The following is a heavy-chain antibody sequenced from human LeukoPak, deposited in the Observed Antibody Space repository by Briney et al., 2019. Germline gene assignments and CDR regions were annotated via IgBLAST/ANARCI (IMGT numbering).Heavy chain of an antibody. D-gene: IGHD3-22*01. CDR1: GFTFSXYA. J-gene: IGHJ4*02. CDR3: ARRNYYDSSGYDY. Sequence: GGXXRLSCAASGFTFSXYAMHWVRXXPGKGLEWVAVISYDGSNKYYADSVKGRFTISRDNSKNTLYLQMNSLRAEDTAVYYCARRNYYDSSGYDYWGQGTLVTVSS. V-gene: IGHV3-30-3*01. CDR2: ISYDGSNK.